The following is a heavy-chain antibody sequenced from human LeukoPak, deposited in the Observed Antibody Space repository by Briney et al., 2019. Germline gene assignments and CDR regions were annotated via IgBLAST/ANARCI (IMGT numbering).Heavy chain of an antibody. CDR2: INPSSGGT. Sequence: ASVKVSCKASGYTFTGYYMHWVRQAPGQGLEWMGWINPSSGGTNYAQKFQGRVTMTRDTSISIAYMELSRLRSDDTAVYYCARDSSSWYKSFDYWGQGTLVTVSS. D-gene: IGHD6-13*01. CDR3: ARDSSSWYKSFDY. CDR1: GYTFTGYY. V-gene: IGHV1-2*02. J-gene: IGHJ4*02.